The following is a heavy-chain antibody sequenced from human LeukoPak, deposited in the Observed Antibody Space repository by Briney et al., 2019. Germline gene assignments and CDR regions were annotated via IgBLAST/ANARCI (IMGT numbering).Heavy chain of an antibody. CDR1: GDSISRGTHS. CDR2: IYFSGST. CDR3: ASLSSGQFHS. J-gene: IGHJ4*02. Sequence: SETLSLTCNVSGDSISRGTHSWSWIRQPPGKELEWIGYIYFSGSTYYNPSLKSRLTMSVDTSRNQFSLNLKSVTAADTAVYFSASLSSGQFHSWGQGILVTVSS. D-gene: IGHD6-19*01. V-gene: IGHV4-30-4*07.